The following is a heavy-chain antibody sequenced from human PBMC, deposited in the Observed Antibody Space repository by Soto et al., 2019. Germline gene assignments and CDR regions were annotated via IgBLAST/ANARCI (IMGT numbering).Heavy chain of an antibody. J-gene: IGHJ4*02. Sequence: ASVKVSCKASGYTFTSYAMHWVRQAPGQRLEWKGWINAGNGNTKYSQKFQGRVTITRDTSASTAYMELSSLRSEDTAVYYCAKALGISFTYYFDYWGQGTLVTVSS. CDR3: AKALGISFTYYFDY. CDR2: INAGNGNT. V-gene: IGHV1-3*01. D-gene: IGHD2-2*01. CDR1: GYTFTSYA.